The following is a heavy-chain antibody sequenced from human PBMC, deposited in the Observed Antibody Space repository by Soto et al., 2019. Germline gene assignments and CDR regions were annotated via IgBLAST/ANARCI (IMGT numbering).Heavy chain of an antibody. Sequence: QVQLQESGPGLVKPSGTLSLTCAVSGDSISSSNWWSWVRHAPGKGLEWIGKIYHSGATTYNPSLKSRATISVDPSKTHFSLKLTSVTAADTAVYFCARDLGTGTDFWGRGTLVTVAS. D-gene: IGHD1-1*01. CDR2: IYHSGAT. J-gene: IGHJ4*02. CDR3: ARDLGTGTDF. V-gene: IGHV4-4*02. CDR1: GDSISSSNW.